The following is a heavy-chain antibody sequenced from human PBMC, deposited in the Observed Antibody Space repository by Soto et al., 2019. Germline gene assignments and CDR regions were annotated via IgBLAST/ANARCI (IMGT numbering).Heavy chain of an antibody. CDR2: MNPNSGNT. CDR3: ARLPGYCSSTSCYRPLDY. CDR1: GYTFASYD. Sequence: ASVKVSCKASGYTFASYDINWVRQATGQGLEWMGWMNPNSGNTGYAQKFQGRVTMTRNTSISTAYMELSSLRSEDTAVYYCARLPGYCSSTSCYRPLDYWGQGTLVTVSS. D-gene: IGHD2-2*03. V-gene: IGHV1-8*01. J-gene: IGHJ4*02.